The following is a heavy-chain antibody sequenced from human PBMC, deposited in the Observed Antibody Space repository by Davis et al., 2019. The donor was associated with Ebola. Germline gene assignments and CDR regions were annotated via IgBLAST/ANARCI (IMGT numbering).Heavy chain of an antibody. CDR3: ARTTTREDWFDP. CDR2: INHSGST. V-gene: IGHV4-34*01. D-gene: IGHD1-26*01. Sequence: GSLRLSCAVYGGSFSGYYWSWIRQPPGKGLEWIGEINHSGSTNYNPSLKSRVTISVGTSKNQFSLKLSSVTAADTAVYYCARTTTREDWFDPWGQGTLVTVSS. CDR1: GGSFSGYY. J-gene: IGHJ5*02.